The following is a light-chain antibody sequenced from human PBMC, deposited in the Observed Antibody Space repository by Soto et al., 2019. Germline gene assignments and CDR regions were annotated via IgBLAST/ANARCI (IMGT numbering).Light chain of an antibody. CDR1: QSLSSN. CDR3: QQYNIWPRT. Sequence: EIVMTQSPATLSVSPGERATLSCRASQSLSSNLAWYQQKPGQAPRFLIHGASARATGVPARFSGSGSGTQFTLTISGLQSDDLAVYFCQQYNIWPRTFGQGTKVDIK. V-gene: IGKV3-15*01. CDR2: GAS. J-gene: IGKJ1*01.